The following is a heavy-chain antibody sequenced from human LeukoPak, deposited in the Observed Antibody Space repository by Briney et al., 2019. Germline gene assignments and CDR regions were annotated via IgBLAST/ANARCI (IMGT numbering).Heavy chain of an antibody. J-gene: IGHJ3*02. CDR1: GFAFSSYA. CDR2: ISKDGNSQ. V-gene: IGHV3-30*04. Sequence: GGSLRLSCAASGFAFSSYALDWVRQAPGKGLEWVAVISKDGNSQNYADSVKGRFTISRDNSKNTLYLQMNSLRPEDTAVYYCSGESFDIWGQGTTVTVSS. CDR3: SGESFDI.